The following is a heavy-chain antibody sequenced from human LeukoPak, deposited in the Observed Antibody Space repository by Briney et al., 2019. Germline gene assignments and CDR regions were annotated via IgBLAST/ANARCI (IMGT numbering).Heavy chain of an antibody. CDR1: GGSISTYA. V-gene: IGHV4-59*12. J-gene: IGHJ5*02. Sequence: SETLSLTCTVSGGSISTYAWSWIRQPPGKGLEWIGYIYYSGSTNYNPSLKSRVTISVDTSKNQFSLKLSSVTAADTAVYYCARDKYSSSPYNWFDPWGQGTLVTVSS. CDR2: IYYSGST. D-gene: IGHD6-13*01. CDR3: ARDKYSSSPYNWFDP.